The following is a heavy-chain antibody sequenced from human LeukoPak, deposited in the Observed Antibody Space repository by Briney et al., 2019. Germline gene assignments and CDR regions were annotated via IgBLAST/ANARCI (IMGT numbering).Heavy chain of an antibody. J-gene: IGHJ6*02. CDR2: ISYDGSNK. CDR1: GFTFSSHA. V-gene: IGHV3-30-3*01. Sequence: PGGSLRLSCAASGFTFSSHAMHWVRQAPGKGLEWVAVISYDGSNKYYADSVKGRFTISRDNSKNTLYLQMNSLRAEDTAVYYCARASYYYDSSGYLALYYYYGMDVWGQGTTVTVSS. D-gene: IGHD3-22*01. CDR3: ARASYYYDSSGYLALYYYYGMDV.